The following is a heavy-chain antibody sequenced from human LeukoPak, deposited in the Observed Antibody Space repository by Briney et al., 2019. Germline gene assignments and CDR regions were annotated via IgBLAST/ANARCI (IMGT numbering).Heavy chain of an antibody. J-gene: IGHJ4*02. CDR1: GYSFTSYW. CDR2: IDPSDSYT. D-gene: IGHD4-17*01. CDR3: ARLGTVGTSYYFDY. Sequence: GESLKISCKGSGYSFTSYWISWVRQMPGKGLEWMGRIDPSDSYTSYSPSFQGQVTISADKSISTAHLQWSSLKASDTAMYYCARLGTVGTSYYFDYWGQGTLVTVSS. V-gene: IGHV5-10-1*04.